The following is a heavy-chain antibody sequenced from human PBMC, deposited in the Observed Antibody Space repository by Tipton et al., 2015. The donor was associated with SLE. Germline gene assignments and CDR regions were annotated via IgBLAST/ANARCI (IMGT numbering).Heavy chain of an antibody. CDR3: AREYYDILTGYKYFDY. J-gene: IGHJ4*02. CDR1: GGSISSYY. Sequence: TLSLTCTVSGGSISSYYWSWIRQPPGKGLEWIGYIYYSGSTNYNPSLKSRVTISVDTSKSQFSLKLSSVTAADTAVYYCAREYYDILTGYKYFDYWGQGTLVTVSS. CDR2: IYYSGST. D-gene: IGHD3-9*01. V-gene: IGHV4-59*12.